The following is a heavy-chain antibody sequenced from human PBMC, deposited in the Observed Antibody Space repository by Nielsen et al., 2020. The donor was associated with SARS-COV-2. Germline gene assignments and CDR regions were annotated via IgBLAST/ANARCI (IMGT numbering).Heavy chain of an antibody. D-gene: IGHD3-10*01. Sequence: GESLKISCKGSGYSFTSYWIGWVRQMPGKGLEWMGIIYPGDSDTRYSPSFQGQVTISVDKSISTAYLQWSSLKASDTAMYYCAREYYYGSGSQTLFDYWGQGTLVTVSS. V-gene: IGHV5-51*01. J-gene: IGHJ4*02. CDR2: IYPGDSDT. CDR3: AREYYYGSGSQTLFDY. CDR1: GYSFTSYW.